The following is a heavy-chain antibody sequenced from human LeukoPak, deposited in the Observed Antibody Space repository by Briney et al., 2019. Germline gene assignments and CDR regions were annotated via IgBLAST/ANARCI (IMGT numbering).Heavy chain of an antibody. D-gene: IGHD2-2*01. V-gene: IGHV1-2*02. CDR2: INPNSGGT. CDR1: GYTFTGYY. J-gene: IGHJ5*02. CDR3: ARDREVVGSSTSLYWFDP. Sequence: ASVKVSFKASGYTFTGYYMHWVRQAPGQGLEWMGWINPNSGGTNYAQKFQGRVTMTRDTSISTAYMELSRLRSDDTAVYYCARDREVVGSSTSLYWFDPWGQGTLVTVSS.